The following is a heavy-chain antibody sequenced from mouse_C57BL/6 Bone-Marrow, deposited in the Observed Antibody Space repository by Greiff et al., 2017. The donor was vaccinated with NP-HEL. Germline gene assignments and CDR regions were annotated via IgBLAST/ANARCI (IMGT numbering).Heavy chain of an antibody. Sequence: VKLQESGAELVKPGASVKMSCKASGYTFTSYWITWVKQRPGQGLEWIGDIYPGSGSTNYNEKFKSKATLTVDTSSSTAYMQLSSLTSEDSAVYYCARGGTYYSNYDAMDYWGQGTSVTVSS. D-gene: IGHD2-5*01. CDR2: IYPGSGST. CDR1: GYTFTSYW. V-gene: IGHV1-55*01. J-gene: IGHJ4*01. CDR3: ARGGTYYSNYDAMDY.